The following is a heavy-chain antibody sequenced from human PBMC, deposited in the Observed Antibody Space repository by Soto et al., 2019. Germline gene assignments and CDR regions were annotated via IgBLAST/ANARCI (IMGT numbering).Heavy chain of an antibody. CDR2: IKSNSDGGTT. CDR1: GFTFSYAW. CDR3: TIEADTIGYYNLRDF. D-gene: IGHD3-9*01. Sequence: EVQLVESGGGLVKPGGSLRLSCAASGFTFSYAWMTWARQAPGKGLEWVGRIKSNSDGGTTDYAAPVKGRFTISRDDSKNMLYLEMNSLKTEDTALYYCTIEADTIGYYNLRDFWGQGTRVTVSS. J-gene: IGHJ4*02. V-gene: IGHV3-15*01.